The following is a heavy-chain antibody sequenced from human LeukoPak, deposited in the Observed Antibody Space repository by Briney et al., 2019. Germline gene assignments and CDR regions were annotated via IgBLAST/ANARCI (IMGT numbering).Heavy chain of an antibody. V-gene: IGHV1-46*01. CDR3: ARDRVEIGFDY. CDR1: GYTFTSYY. CDR2: INPSGGST. Sequence: ASVKVSCKASGYTFTSYYTHWVRQAPGQGLEWMGIINPSGGSTSYAQKFQGRVTMTRDTSTSTVYMELSSLRSEDTAVYYCARDRVEIGFDYWGQGTLVAVSS. D-gene: IGHD3-3*01. J-gene: IGHJ4*02.